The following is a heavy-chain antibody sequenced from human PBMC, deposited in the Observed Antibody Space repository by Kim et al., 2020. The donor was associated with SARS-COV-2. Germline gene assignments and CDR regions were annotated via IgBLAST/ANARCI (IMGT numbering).Heavy chain of an antibody. J-gene: IGHJ6*02. Sequence: GGSLRLSCAASGFTFSSYWMSWVRQAPGKGLEWVANIKQDGSEKYYVDSVKGRFTISRDNAKNSLYLQMNSLRAEDTAVYYCARTYYDFWSGYHDYYYYGMDLWGQGTTDSLSS. V-gene: IGHV3-7*01. CDR3: ARTYYDFWSGYHDYYYYGMDL. CDR2: IKQDGSEK. CDR1: GFTFSSYW. D-gene: IGHD3-3*01.